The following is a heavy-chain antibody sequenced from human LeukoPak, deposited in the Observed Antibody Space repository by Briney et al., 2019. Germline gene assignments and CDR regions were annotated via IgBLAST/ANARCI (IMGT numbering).Heavy chain of an antibody. V-gene: IGHV3-30*18. CDR2: ISYDGSNK. CDR3: AKGGDSSSWLPAEYFQH. J-gene: IGHJ1*01. CDR1: GFTFSSYG. Sequence: GSLRLSCAASGFTFSSYGMHWVRQAPGKGLEWVAVISYDGSNKYYADSVKGRFTISRDNSKNTLYLQMNSLRAEDTAVYYCAKGGDSSSWLPAEYFQHWGQGTLVTVSS. D-gene: IGHD6-13*01.